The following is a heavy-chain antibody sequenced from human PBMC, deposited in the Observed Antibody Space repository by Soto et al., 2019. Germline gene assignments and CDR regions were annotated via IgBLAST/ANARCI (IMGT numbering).Heavy chain of an antibody. CDR2: INHSGST. J-gene: IGHJ6*03. Sequence: QVQLQQWGAGLLKPSETLSLTCAVYGGSFSGYYWSWIRQPPGKGLEWIGEINHSGSTNYNRSLKSRVTISVDTSKNQFSLKLSSVTAADTAVYYCARAVPDIVVVPAATLGYYYYMDVWGKGTTVTVSS. CDR3: ARAVPDIVVVPAATLGYYYYMDV. D-gene: IGHD2-2*01. V-gene: IGHV4-34*01. CDR1: GGSFSGYY.